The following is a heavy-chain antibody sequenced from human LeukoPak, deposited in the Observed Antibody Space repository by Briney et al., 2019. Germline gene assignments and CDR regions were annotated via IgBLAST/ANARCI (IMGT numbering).Heavy chain of an antibody. CDR2: ISAYNGDT. CDR3: ALIAAANIYSAFDY. D-gene: IGHD6-25*01. CDR1: GYTFTTYG. V-gene: IGHV1-18*01. Sequence: ASVKVSCKASGYTFTTYGLSWVRQAPGQGLEWMGWISAYNGDTNYAQKFQGRVTMTADTSTNTAYMALRSLRSDDTAVYYCALIAAANIYSAFDYWGQGTLVTVSS. J-gene: IGHJ4*02.